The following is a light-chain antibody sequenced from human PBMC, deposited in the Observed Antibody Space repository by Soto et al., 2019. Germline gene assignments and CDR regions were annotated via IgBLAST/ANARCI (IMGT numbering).Light chain of an antibody. V-gene: IGLV2-14*03. Sequence: QSALTQPASVSVSPGQSITLSCTGSSSDVGSSNYVSWYQQLPGKAPKLIIFDVNNRPSGVSDRFSGSKSDNTVSLTISGLQAEDEADYYCSSYTTLNTVIFGGGTKLTVL. CDR1: SSDVGSSNY. J-gene: IGLJ2*01. CDR2: DVN. CDR3: SSYTTLNTVI.